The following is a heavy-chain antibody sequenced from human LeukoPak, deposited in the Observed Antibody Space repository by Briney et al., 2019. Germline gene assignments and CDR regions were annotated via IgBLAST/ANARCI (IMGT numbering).Heavy chain of an antibody. V-gene: IGHV1-2*02. CDR2: INPNSGGT. CDR1: GYTFTGYY. J-gene: IGHJ4*02. D-gene: IGHD3-22*01. CDR3: ARVITMIVHTGVDY. Sequence: ASVKVSCKASGYTFTGYYMHWVRQAPGQGLEWMGWINPNSGGTNYAQKFQGRVTMTRDTSISTAYMELSRLRSDDTAVYYCARVITMIVHTGVDYWGQGTLVTVSS.